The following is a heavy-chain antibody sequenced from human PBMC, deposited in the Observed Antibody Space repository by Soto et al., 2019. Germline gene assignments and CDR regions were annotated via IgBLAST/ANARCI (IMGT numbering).Heavy chain of an antibody. CDR3: ARTCGGDCYSDAFDI. CDR2: IIPILGIA. D-gene: IGHD2-21*01. J-gene: IGHJ3*02. CDR1: GGAFSSYT. V-gene: IGHV1-69*02. Sequence: SVKVSCKAAGGAFSSYTISWGRQAPRQGLEWMGRIIPILGIANYAQKFQGRVTITADKSTSTAYMELSSLRSEDTAVYYCARTCGGDCYSDAFDIWGQGTMVTVSS.